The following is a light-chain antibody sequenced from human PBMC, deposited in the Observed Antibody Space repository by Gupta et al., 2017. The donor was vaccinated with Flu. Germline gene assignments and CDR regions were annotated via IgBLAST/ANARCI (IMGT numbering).Light chain of an antibody. V-gene: IGKV1-5*03. CDR1: QSISNW. CDR3: QQYDSYSPYT. Sequence: DIQMTQSPSTLSASVGDRVTITCRASQSISNWLAWYQQKPGKAPKLLIYETSSLQSGVPSRFSGSGSGTEFTLTISGRHPDDFASYYCQQYDSYSPYTFGQGTKLEMK. J-gene: IGKJ2*01. CDR2: ETS.